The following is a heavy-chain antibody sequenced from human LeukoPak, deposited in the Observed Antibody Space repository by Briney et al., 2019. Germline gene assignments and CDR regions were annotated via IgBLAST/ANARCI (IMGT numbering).Heavy chain of an antibody. J-gene: IGHJ4*02. CDR2: ISISSSYI. CDR1: GLTFSSYS. V-gene: IGHV3-21*01. D-gene: IGHD3-10*01. Sequence: GGSLRLSCAASGLTFSSYSMNWVRPAPGKGLEWVSSISISSSYIYYADSVKGRFTISRDNAKNSLYLQMNSLRAEDTAVYYCAREVDYGSGSYYFDYWGQGTLVTVSS. CDR3: AREVDYGSGSYYFDY.